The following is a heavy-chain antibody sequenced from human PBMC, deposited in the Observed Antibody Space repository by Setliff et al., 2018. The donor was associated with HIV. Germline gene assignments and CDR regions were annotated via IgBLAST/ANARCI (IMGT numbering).Heavy chain of an antibody. J-gene: IGHJ3*01. D-gene: IGHD1-1*01. CDR2: IAYSGNT. Sequence: SETLSLTCNVSGGSINNYYWTWMRQTPGKRLEWVAYIAYSGNTNYHPALRSRLNITRDTSNNQFSLTLRLVTPEDTAIYFCARDAELPGPPVHDAFDLWGPGTMVTVSS. CDR1: GGSINNYY. CDR3: ARDAELPGPPVHDAFDL. V-gene: IGHV4-59*01.